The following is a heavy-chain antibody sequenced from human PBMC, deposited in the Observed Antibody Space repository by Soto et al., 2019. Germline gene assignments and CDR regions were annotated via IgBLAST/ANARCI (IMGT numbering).Heavy chain of an antibody. CDR2: ISGYSGDT. CDR3: ARHRGPTTAENWFDP. D-gene: IGHD6-13*01. J-gene: IGHJ5*02. Sequence: QVLLVQSGPEVKNPGASLNISCETSGYTFFGYDMSWVRQAPGQGLEWMGWISGYSGDTQYAQKFKGRVTLTRDISTSTVYMELRSLTSDDVATYYCARHRGPTTAENWFDPWGQGTLVIVSS. CDR1: GYTFFGYD. V-gene: IGHV1-18*03.